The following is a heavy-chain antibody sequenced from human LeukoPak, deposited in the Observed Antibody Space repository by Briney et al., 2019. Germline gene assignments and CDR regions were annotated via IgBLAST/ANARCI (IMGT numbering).Heavy chain of an antibody. CDR3: ARDPGDAFAI. V-gene: IGHV1-69*13. CDR1: GGTFSSYA. Sequence: ASVTVSCKASGGTFSSYAISWVRQAPGQGLEWMGGIIPIFGTANYAQKFQGRVTITADESTSTAYMELSSLRSEDTAVYYCARDPGDAFAIWGQGTMVTVSS. J-gene: IGHJ3*02. CDR2: IIPIFGTA.